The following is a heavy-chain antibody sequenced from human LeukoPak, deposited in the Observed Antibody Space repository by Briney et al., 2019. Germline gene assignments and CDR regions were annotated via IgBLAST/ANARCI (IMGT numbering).Heavy chain of an antibody. Sequence: GASVKVSCKAPGYTFTSYDINWVRQATGQGHEWMGWMNPNSGNTGYAQKFQGRVTITRNTSISTAYMELSSLTSEDTAVYYCARGYYDSSGYSDHDAFDIWGQGTMVTVSS. J-gene: IGHJ3*02. CDR3: ARGYYDSSGYSDHDAFDI. D-gene: IGHD3-22*01. CDR2: MNPNSGNT. CDR1: GYTFTSYD. V-gene: IGHV1-8*03.